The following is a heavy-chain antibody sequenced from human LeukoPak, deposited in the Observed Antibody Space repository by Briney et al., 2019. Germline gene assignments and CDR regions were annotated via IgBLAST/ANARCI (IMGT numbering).Heavy chain of an antibody. D-gene: IGHD1-26*01. CDR1: GYSFSICD. Sequence: ASVKVSCKASGYSFSICDINWVRQAAGQGLEWMGWINAGNGNTKYSQKFQGRVTITRDTSASTAYMELSSLRSEDTAVYYCASGSYRPDYWGQGTLVTVSS. V-gene: IGHV1-3*01. CDR3: ASGSYRPDY. CDR2: INAGNGNT. J-gene: IGHJ4*02.